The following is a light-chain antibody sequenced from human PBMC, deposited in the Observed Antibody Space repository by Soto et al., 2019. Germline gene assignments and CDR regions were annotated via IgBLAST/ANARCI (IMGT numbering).Light chain of an antibody. Sequence: EIVMTQSPATLSVSPVERATLSCRASQSVSSNLAWYQQKPGQAPRLLIYGASTRAAGIPARFSGSGSGTAFTLTISSLQSEDFAVYYCQQYDNWPPWTFGQGTKVEIK. V-gene: IGKV3-15*01. CDR1: QSVSSN. CDR3: QQYDNWPPWT. CDR2: GAS. J-gene: IGKJ1*01.